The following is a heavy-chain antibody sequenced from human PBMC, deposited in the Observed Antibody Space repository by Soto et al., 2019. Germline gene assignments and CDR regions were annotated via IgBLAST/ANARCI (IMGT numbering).Heavy chain of an antibody. D-gene: IGHD3-3*01. Sequence: GESLKISCKGSGYRFTTYWISWVRQMPGKGLEWMGRIDPSDSYTNYCPSFQGHVTISADKSISTAYLQWSSLKASDTAMYYCARHPXLRFLDWQRRYYYGMDVWAQGITVTVSS. J-gene: IGHJ6*02. V-gene: IGHV5-10-1*01. CDR3: ARHPXLRFLDWQRRYYYGMDV. CDR2: IDPSDSYT. CDR1: GYRFTTYW.